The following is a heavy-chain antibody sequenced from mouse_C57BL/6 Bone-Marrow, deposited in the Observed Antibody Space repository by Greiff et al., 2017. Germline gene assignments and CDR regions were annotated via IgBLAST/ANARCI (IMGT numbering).Heavy chain of an antibody. CDR2: ISSGGSYT. J-gene: IGHJ2*01. Sequence: EVQGVESGGDLVKPGGSLKLSCAASGFTFSSYGMSWVRQTPDKRLEWVATISSGGSYTYYPDSVKGLFTISRDNAKNTLYLQMSSLKSEDTAMYYCARLYGSSPYYFDYWGQGTTLTVSS. D-gene: IGHD1-1*01. V-gene: IGHV5-6*01. CDR3: ARLYGSSPYYFDY. CDR1: GFTFSSYG.